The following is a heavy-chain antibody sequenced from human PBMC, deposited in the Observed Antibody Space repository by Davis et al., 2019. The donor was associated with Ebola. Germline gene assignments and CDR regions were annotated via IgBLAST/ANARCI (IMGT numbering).Heavy chain of an antibody. Sequence: PGGSLRLSCKGSGYSFTSHWIGWVRQLPGKGLEWMGIIYPGDSDTRYSPSFQGQVTISADKSISTAYLQWSSLKASDTAMYYCARHSFLGNYYYYGLDVWGQGTTVTVSS. CDR1: GYSFTSHW. D-gene: IGHD2/OR15-2a*01. V-gene: IGHV5-51*01. CDR3: ARHSFLGNYYYYGLDV. J-gene: IGHJ6*02. CDR2: IYPGDSDT.